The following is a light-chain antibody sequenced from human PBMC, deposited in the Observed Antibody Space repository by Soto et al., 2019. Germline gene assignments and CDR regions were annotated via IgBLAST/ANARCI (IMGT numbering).Light chain of an antibody. CDR1: QSISIW. Sequence: IQMTQSPSTLSASVGDRVTITCRARQSISIWLAWYQHKPGKAPKLLIYKSSSLESGVPSRFSGSGAGTEFSLAISGLQPDEFATYYCQQYNSYPTFGGGTKVEIK. J-gene: IGKJ4*01. CDR3: QQYNSYPT. V-gene: IGKV1-5*03. CDR2: KSS.